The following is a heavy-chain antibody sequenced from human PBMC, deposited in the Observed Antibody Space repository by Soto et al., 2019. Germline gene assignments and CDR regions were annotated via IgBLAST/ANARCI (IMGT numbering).Heavy chain of an antibody. J-gene: IGHJ3*02. CDR2: INHSGST. CDR1: GGSFGGYY. V-gene: IGHV4-34*01. D-gene: IGHD2-21*01. Sequence: QVQLQQWGAGLLRPSETLSLTCAVYGGSFGGYYWGWIRQPPGKGLEWIGEINHSGSTNYNPSLKSRVPISVDTSKNQFSLKLNAVTAADTAVYYCARSQHGDSDAFHNWGQGTMVTVSS. CDR3: ARSQHGDSDAFHN.